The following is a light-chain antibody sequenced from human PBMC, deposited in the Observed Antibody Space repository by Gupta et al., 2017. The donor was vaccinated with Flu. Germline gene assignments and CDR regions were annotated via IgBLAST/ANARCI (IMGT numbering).Light chain of an antibody. CDR1: QSFSNY. V-gene: IGKV1-5*03. CDR2: KAS. Sequence: PSTLSASVGDRVTITCRASQSFSNYLAWYQQKPGKAPRLLIYKASKLESGVPSRFSDSGSGTEFTLTISSLQPDDFATYYCQQYKSYPITFGGGTKVEIK. J-gene: IGKJ4*01. CDR3: QQYKSYPIT.